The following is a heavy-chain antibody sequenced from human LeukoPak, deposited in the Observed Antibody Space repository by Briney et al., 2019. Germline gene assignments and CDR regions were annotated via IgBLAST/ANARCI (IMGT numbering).Heavy chain of an antibody. CDR1: GFTFSSYG. V-gene: IGHV3-33*01. D-gene: IGHD6-13*01. J-gene: IGHJ6*02. Sequence: PGRSLRLSCAAPGFTFSSYGMHWVRQAPGKGLEWVAVIWYDGSNKYYADSVKGRFTISRDNSKNTLYLQMNSLRAEDTAVYYCARDGFSSSWYPTYYYYYGMDVWGQGTTVTVSS. CDR3: ARDGFSSSWYPTYYYYYGMDV. CDR2: IWYDGSNK.